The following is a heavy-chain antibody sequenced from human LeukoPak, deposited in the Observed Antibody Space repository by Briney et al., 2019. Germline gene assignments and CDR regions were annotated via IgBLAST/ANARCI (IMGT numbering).Heavy chain of an antibody. V-gene: IGHV1-69*06. CDR1: GGTFSSYA. J-gene: IGHJ3*02. CDR3: ARSQRVVVTAISQPTSVYDAFDI. D-gene: IGHD2-21*02. CDR2: IIPIFGTA. Sequence: GASVKVSCKASGGTFSSYAISWVRQAPGQGLEWMGGIIPIFGTANYAQKFQGRVTITADKSTSTAYMELSSLRSEDTAVYYCARSQRVVVTAISQPTSVYDAFDIWGQGTMVTVSS.